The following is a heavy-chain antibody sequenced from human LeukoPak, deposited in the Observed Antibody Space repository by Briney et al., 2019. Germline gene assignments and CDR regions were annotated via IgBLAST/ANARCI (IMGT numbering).Heavy chain of an antibody. D-gene: IGHD3-10*01. Sequence: ASVKVSCKASGYTFTSYDISWVRQAPGQGLEWMGWISAYNGNTNYAQKLQGRVTMTTDTSTGTAYMELRSLRSEDTAVYYCARGVYYSHLPPFDYWGQGTLVTVSS. CDR2: ISAYNGNT. V-gene: IGHV1-18*01. CDR1: GYTFTSYD. J-gene: IGHJ4*02. CDR3: ARGVYYSHLPPFDY.